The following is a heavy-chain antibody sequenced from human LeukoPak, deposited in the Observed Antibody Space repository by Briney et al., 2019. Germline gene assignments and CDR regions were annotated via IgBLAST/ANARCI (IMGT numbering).Heavy chain of an antibody. CDR3: ARQYSSSPLYYYYYMDV. V-gene: IGHV4-4*07. Sequence: SETLSLTCTVSGGSISSYYWSWIRQPAGKGLEWIGRIYTSGSTNYNPSLKSRVTISVDTSKNQFSLKLSSVTAADTAVYYCARQYSSSPLYYYYYMDVWGKGTTVTVSS. D-gene: IGHD6-6*01. CDR2: IYTSGST. J-gene: IGHJ6*03. CDR1: GGSISSYY.